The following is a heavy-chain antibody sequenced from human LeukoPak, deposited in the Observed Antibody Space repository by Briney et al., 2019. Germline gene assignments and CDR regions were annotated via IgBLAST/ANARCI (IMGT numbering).Heavy chain of an antibody. Sequence: GGSLRLSCAASGFTFSSYGMHWVRQAPGKGLEWVAVIWYDGSNKYYADSVKGRFTISRDNSKNTLYLQMNSLRAEDTAVYYCARGNSGTSHVEYYYGLDVWGQGTTVTVSS. V-gene: IGHV3-33*01. D-gene: IGHD1-26*01. J-gene: IGHJ6*02. CDR1: GFTFSSYG. CDR2: IWYDGSNK. CDR3: ARGNSGTSHVEYYYGLDV.